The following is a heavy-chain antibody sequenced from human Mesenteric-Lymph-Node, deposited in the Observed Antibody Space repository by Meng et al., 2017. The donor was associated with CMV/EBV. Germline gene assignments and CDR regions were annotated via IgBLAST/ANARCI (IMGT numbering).Heavy chain of an antibody. CDR1: GGSISDYY. Sequence: SETLSLTCTVSGGSISDYYWSWIRQPPGKGLEWIGSIYNSGSTYYNPSLKSRVTISRDTSKKQFSLKLNSVTAADTAVYYCARDRVGGGAYYFDYWGQGTLVTVSS. D-gene: IGHD2-21*01. CDR3: ARDRVGGGAYYFDY. CDR2: IYNSGST. V-gene: IGHV4-59*01. J-gene: IGHJ4*02.